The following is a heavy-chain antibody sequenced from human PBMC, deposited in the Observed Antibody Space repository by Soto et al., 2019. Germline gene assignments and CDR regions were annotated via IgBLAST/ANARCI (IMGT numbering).Heavy chain of an antibody. Sequence: GGSLRLSCAASGFTFSSYAMSWVRQAPGKGLEWVSAISGSGGSTYYADSVKGRFTISRDNSKNTLYLQMNSLRAEDTAVYYCAKTGFSPDYYGMDVWGQGTTVTVSS. J-gene: IGHJ6*02. CDR3: AKTGFSPDYYGMDV. CDR2: ISGSGGST. V-gene: IGHV3-23*01. CDR1: GFTFSSYA.